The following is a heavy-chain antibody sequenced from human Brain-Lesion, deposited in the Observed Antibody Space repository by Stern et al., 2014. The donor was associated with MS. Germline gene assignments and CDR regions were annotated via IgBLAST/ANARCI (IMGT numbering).Heavy chain of an antibody. CDR2: INPKSGGT. Sequence: VQLVQSGAEVKKPGASVKVSCKASGYTFTGYYMHWVRQAPGQGLEWMGWINPKSGGTNYAQKFQGWVTMTRDTSINTAYMELSRLSSDDTAVYYCATYYYDSTGYNDFWGQGTLVTVSS. J-gene: IGHJ4*02. D-gene: IGHD3-22*01. V-gene: IGHV1-2*04. CDR1: GYTFTGYY. CDR3: ATYYYDSTGYNDF.